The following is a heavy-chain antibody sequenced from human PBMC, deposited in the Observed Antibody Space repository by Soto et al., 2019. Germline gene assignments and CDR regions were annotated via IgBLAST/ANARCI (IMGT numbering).Heavy chain of an antibody. J-gene: IGHJ5*02. CDR2: IYYSGST. Sequence: TSETLSLTCTVSGGSISSSSYYWGWIRQPPGKGLEWIGSIYYSGSTYYNPSLKSRVTISVDTSKNQFSLKLSSVTAADTAVYYCARRDDYVFWFDPWGQGTLVTVSS. CDR1: GGSISSSSYY. D-gene: IGHD4-17*01. V-gene: IGHV4-39*01. CDR3: ARRDDYVFWFDP.